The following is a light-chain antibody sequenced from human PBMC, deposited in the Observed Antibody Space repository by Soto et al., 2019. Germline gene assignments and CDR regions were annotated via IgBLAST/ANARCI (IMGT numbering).Light chain of an antibody. V-gene: IGKV3-20*01. CDR1: QSVSSSY. CDR2: GAS. J-gene: IGKJ1*01. CDR3: QQYGSSPTT. Sequence: ESVWTQSPGTLSLSPGERATLSCRASQSVSSSYLAWYQQKPGQAPRLLIYGASSRATGIPDRFSGSGSGTDFTLTISRLEPEDFAVYYCQQYGSSPTTFGQGTKVDIK.